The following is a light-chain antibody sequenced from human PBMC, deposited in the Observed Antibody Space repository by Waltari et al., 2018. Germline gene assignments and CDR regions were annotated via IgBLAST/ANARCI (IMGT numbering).Light chain of an antibody. J-gene: IGLJ3*02. CDR2: TDN. CDR3: AAWDDSLNGRV. V-gene: IGLV1-44*01. CDR1: SSNFGRNG. Sequence: QSVLTQPPSASGTPGQGVTVSCSGSSSNFGRNGLSWYQQVPGTAPKLLIHTDNQRPSGVPDRFSGSKSGTSASLAISGLQSEDEAHYYCAAWDDSLNGRVFGGGTKVTVL.